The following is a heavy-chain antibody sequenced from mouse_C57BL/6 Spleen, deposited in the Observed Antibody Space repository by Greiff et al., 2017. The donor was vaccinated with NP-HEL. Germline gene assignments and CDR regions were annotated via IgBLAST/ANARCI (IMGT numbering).Heavy chain of an antibody. V-gene: IGHV1-15*01. CDR1: GYTFTDYE. J-gene: IGHJ2*01. CDR3: TRWLGTYYFDY. D-gene: IGHD3-3*01. Sequence: QVQLKQSGAELVRPGASVTLSCKASGYTFTDYEMHWVKQTPVHGLEWIGAIDPETGGTAYNQKFKGKAILTADKSSSTAYMELRSLTSEDSAVYYCTRWLGTYYFDYWGQGTTLTVSS. CDR2: IDPETGGT.